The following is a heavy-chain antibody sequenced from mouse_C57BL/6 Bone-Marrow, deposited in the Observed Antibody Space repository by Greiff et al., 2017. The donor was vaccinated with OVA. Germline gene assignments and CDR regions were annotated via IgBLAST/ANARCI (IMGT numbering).Heavy chain of an antibody. D-gene: IGHD1-1*01. V-gene: IGHV1-64*01. Sequence: QVQLQQSGAELAKPGASVKLSCKASGYTFTSYWMHWVKQRPGQGLEWIGMIHPNSGSTNYNEKFKSKATLTVDKSSSTAYMQLSSLTSEDSAVYYCARSGTYFDYWGQGTTLTVSS. J-gene: IGHJ2*01. CDR2: IHPNSGST. CDR1: GYTFTSYW. CDR3: ARSGTYFDY.